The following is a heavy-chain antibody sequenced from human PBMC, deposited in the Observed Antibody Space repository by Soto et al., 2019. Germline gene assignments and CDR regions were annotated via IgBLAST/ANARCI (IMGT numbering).Heavy chain of an antibody. Sequence: QVQLVESGGGVVQPGRSLRLSCAASGFTFSSYGMHWVRQAPGKGLEWVAVISYDGSEEYYADSVKGRFTISRDDSKNTLDLEMNSLRVEDTAVYFCAKGSQEKVSLYFAMDVWGQGTTVAVSS. V-gene: IGHV3-30*18. CDR1: GFTFSSYG. CDR3: AKGSQEKVSLYFAMDV. J-gene: IGHJ6*02. CDR2: ISYDGSEE. D-gene: IGHD3-10*01.